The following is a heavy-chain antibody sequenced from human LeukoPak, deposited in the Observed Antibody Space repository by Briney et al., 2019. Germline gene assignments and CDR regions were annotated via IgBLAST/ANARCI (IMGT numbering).Heavy chain of an antibody. J-gene: IGHJ3*02. CDR3: ARDQGRDGYNTPCCAFDI. V-gene: IGHV1-69*13. CDR2: IIPIFGTA. CDR1: GGTFSSYA. Sequence: PGASVTVSCKASGGTFSSYAISWVRQAPGQGLEWMGGIIPIFGTANYAQKFQGRVTITADESTSTAYMELSSLRSEDTAVYYCARDQGRDGYNTPCCAFDIWGQGTMVTVSS. D-gene: IGHD5-24*01.